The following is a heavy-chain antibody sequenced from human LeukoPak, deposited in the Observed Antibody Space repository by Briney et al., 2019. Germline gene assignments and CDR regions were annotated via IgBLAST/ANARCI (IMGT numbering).Heavy chain of an antibody. J-gene: IGHJ4*02. V-gene: IGHV4-59*01. CDR1: GGSISSYY. D-gene: IGHD3-16*01. CDR2: IYYSGST. Sequence: PSETLSLTCTVSGGSISSYYWSWIRQPPGKGLEWIGYIYYSGSTNYNPSLKSRVTISVDTSKNQFSLKLSSVTAADTAVYYCARHLGGAGANDYWGQGTLVTASS. CDR3: ARHLGGAGANDY.